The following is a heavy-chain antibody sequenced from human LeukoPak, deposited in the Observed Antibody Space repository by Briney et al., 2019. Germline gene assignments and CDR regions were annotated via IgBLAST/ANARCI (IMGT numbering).Heavy chain of an antibody. J-gene: IGHJ5*02. D-gene: IGHD1-26*01. CDR1: GYTFTNYI. V-gene: IGHV1-18*01. CDR2: ISAYNGNT. CDR3: ARGGNYFRFDP. Sequence: ASVRVSCKASGYTFTNYIISWVRQAPGQGLEWMGWISAYNGNTNYAQKLQGRVTMTTDTSTATAYMELRSLRSDDTAVYYCARGGNYFRFDPWGQGTLVTVSS.